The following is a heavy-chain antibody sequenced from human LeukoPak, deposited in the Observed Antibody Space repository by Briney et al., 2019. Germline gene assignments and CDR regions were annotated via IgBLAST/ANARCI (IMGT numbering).Heavy chain of an antibody. CDR1: GFTFSDYY. D-gene: IGHD5-24*01. J-gene: IGHJ4*02. V-gene: IGHV3-11*01. Sequence: PGGSLRLSCAAAGFTFSDYYMSWIRQAAGKGLEWVSYISSSGSKTYYADSVKGRFTISRDNVKNSLYLQITSLRAEDTAVYYCARDGLDSYNYFDFWGQGTLVTVSS. CDR3: ARDGLDSYNYFDF. CDR2: ISSSGSKT.